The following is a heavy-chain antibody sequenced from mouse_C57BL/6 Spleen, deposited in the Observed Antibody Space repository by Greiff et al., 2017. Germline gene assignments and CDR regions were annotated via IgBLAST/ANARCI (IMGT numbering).Heavy chain of an antibody. D-gene: IGHD1-1*01. CDR2: IDPNSGGT. CDR3: ARGRITTVVANYAMDY. Sequence: QVQLQQPGAELVKPGASVKLSCKASGYTFTSYWMHWVKQRPGRGLEWIGRIDPNSGGTKYNEKFKSKATLTVDKPSSTAYMQLSSLTSEDSAVYYCARGRITTVVANYAMDYWGQGTSVTVSS. CDR1: GYTFTSYW. V-gene: IGHV1-72*01. J-gene: IGHJ4*01.